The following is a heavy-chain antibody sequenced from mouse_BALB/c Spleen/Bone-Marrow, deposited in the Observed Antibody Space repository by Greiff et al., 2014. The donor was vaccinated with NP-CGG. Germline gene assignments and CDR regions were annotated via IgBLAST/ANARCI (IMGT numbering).Heavy chain of an antibody. J-gene: IGHJ2*01. V-gene: IGHV1-14*01. CDR3: ARPRQLGLPYYFDY. Sequence: VQLQQSGPELVKPGASVKMSCKASGYTFTSYVMHWVKQKPGQGLEWIGYINPYNDGTKYNEKFKGKATLTSGESSSTAYMELSSLTSEDSAVNYCARPRQLGLPYYFDYWGQGTTLTVSS. CDR1: GYTFTSYV. D-gene: IGHD3-2*01. CDR2: INPYNDGT.